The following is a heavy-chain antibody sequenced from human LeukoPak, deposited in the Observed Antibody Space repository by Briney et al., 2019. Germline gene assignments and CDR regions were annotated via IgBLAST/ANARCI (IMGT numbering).Heavy chain of an antibody. CDR3: ARAKSSSLSWPLFDY. J-gene: IGHJ4*02. CDR2: IYYSGST. Sequence: SETLSLTCTVSGGSISSYYWSWIRQPPGKGLEWIGYIYYSGSTNHNPSLKSRVTISVDTSKNQFSLKLSSVTAADTAVYYCARAKSSSLSWPLFDYWGQGTLVTVSS. V-gene: IGHV4-59*01. D-gene: IGHD6-13*01. CDR1: GGSISSYY.